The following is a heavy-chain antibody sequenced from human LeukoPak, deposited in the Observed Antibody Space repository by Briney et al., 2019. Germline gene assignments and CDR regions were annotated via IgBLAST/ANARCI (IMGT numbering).Heavy chain of an antibody. V-gene: IGHV3-23*01. Sequence: GGSLRLSCAASGFTFSSYAMSWVRQAPGKGLEWVSAISGSGGSTYYADSMKGRFTVSRDNSKNTLYLQMNSLRAEDTAVYYCAKDPPKGRSGWYPRYFDYWGQGTLVTVSS. D-gene: IGHD6-19*01. CDR1: GFTFSSYA. CDR3: AKDPPKGRSGWYPRYFDY. J-gene: IGHJ4*02. CDR2: ISGSGGST.